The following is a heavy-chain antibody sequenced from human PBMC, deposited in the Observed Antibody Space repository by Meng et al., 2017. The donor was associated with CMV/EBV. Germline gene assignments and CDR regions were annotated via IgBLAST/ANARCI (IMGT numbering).Heavy chain of an antibody. CDR2: ISYDGSNK. Sequence: GESLKISCAASGFTFSSYAMHWVRQAPGKGPEWVAVISYDGSNKYYADSVNGRFTISRDNSKNTLYLQMNSLRAEDTAVYYCARDPDDFWSGYPPGYGMDVWGQGTTVTVSS. CDR3: ARDPDDFWSGYPPGYGMDV. CDR1: GFTFSSYA. J-gene: IGHJ6*02. D-gene: IGHD3-3*01. V-gene: IGHV3-30-3*01.